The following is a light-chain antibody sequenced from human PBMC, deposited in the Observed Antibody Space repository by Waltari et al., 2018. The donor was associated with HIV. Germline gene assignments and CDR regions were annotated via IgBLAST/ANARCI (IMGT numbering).Light chain of an antibody. CDR3: QVWDSTTDHVI. V-gene: IGLV3-21*04. Sequence: SYVVSQPPPESVAPGQTAVITCGGNNTGSKNVQRYKQKPGPALELVIYYDFDRPSGIPERLSGSSSGNTATLTIRRVEAGDEADYYCQVWDSTTDHVIFGGGTKLTVL. CDR2: YDF. CDR1: NTGSKN. J-gene: IGLJ2*01.